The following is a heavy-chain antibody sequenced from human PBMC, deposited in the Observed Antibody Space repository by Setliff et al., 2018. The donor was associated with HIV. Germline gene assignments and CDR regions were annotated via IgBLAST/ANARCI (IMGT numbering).Heavy chain of an antibody. CDR3: AREGARHYGSGRYHSWFDP. Sequence: SETLSLTCTVSGASISTYYWSWIRQPPGKGLEWIGYIFYSGSSNYNPSLKSRVTMSVDTSKNQFSLKLSSVTAADTAVYYCAREGARHYGSGRYHSWFDPWGQGTQVTVSS. CDR2: IFYSGSS. J-gene: IGHJ5*02. CDR1: GASISTYY. D-gene: IGHD3-10*01. V-gene: IGHV4-59*12.